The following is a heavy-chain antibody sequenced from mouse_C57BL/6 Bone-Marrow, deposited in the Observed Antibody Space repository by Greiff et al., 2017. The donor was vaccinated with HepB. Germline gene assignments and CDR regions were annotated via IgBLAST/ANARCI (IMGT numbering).Heavy chain of an antibody. CDR3: ARGRVYYFFWYFDV. CDR1: GYTFTSYW. CDR2: INPSNGGT. V-gene: IGHV1-53*01. D-gene: IGHD1-1*01. J-gene: IGHJ1*03. Sequence: VKLQQPGTELVKPGASVKLSCKASGYTFTSYWMHWVKQRPGQGLEWIGNINPSNGGTNYNEKFKSKATLTVDKSSSTAYMQLSSLTSEDSAVYYCARGRVYYFFWYFDVWGTGTTVTVSS.